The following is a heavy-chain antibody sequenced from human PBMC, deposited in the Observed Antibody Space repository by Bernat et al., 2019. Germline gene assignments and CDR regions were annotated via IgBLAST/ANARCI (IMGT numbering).Heavy chain of an antibody. D-gene: IGHD6-19*01. CDR2: IYYSGST. Sequence: QVQLQESGPGLVKPSDTLSLTCAVSGGSVSSGSYFWGWIRQPPGKGLEWIGSIYYSGSTYYNPSLKSRVTISVDTSKNQFSLKLSSVTAADTAVYYCARPSSGWDYYFDYWGQGTLVTVSS. J-gene: IGHJ4*02. V-gene: IGHV4-39*01. CDR1: GGSVSSGSYF. CDR3: ARPSSGWDYYFDY.